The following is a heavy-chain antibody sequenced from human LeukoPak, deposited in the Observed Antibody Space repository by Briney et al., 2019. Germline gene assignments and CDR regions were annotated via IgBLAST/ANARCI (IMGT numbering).Heavy chain of an antibody. V-gene: IGHV3-7*05. CDR1: GFTFSSYW. D-gene: IGHD3-22*01. CDR3: AREYYSDSSGSDY. CDR2: INQDGSEK. J-gene: IGHJ4*02. Sequence: VGPLRLSCAASGFTFSSYWMSCVRHSRGKGRKWVANINQDGSEKYSVDSVKGRFTISRDNAKNSLYLQMNSLRAEDTAVYYCAREYYSDSSGSDYWGQGTLVTVSS.